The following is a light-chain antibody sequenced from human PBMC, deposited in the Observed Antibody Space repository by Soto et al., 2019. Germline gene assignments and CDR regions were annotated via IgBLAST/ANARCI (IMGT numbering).Light chain of an antibody. Sequence: EIVLTQSPATLSLSPGERATLSCRASQSVSSSLAWYQQKPGQAPRLLIYDASNRATGIPARFSGSGSGTDFTLAISSLESEDFAIYYCQQRSNWPLTFGPGTKVDIK. CDR1: QSVSSS. CDR2: DAS. J-gene: IGKJ3*01. V-gene: IGKV3-11*01. CDR3: QQRSNWPLT.